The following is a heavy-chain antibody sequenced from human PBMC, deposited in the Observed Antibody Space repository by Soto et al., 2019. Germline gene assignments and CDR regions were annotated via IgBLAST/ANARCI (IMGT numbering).Heavy chain of an antibody. CDR3: ARDMYYYDSSGYYRTGAFDI. CDR2: ISYDGSNK. J-gene: IGHJ3*02. Sequence: QVQLVESGGGVVQPGRSLRLSCAASGFTFSSYGMHWVRQAPGKGLEWVAVISYDGSNKYYADSVKGRFTISRDNSKNTLYLQMNSLRAEDTAVYYCARDMYYYDSSGYYRTGAFDIWGQGTMVTVSS. CDR1: GFTFSSYG. V-gene: IGHV3-30*03. D-gene: IGHD3-22*01.